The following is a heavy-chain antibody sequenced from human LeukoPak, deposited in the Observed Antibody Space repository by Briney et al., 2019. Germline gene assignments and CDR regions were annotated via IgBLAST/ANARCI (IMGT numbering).Heavy chain of an antibody. V-gene: IGHV3-74*01. CDR1: GFTLSSYW. Sequence: HPGGSLRLSCAASGFTLSSYWMHWVRQAPGKGLVWVSRINSDGSSTSYADSVKGRFTISRDNAKNSLYLQMNSLRAEDTAVYYSARGSMVRGVIRDWGQGTLVTVSS. J-gene: IGHJ4*02. D-gene: IGHD3-10*01. CDR3: ARGSMVRGVIRD. CDR2: INSDGSST.